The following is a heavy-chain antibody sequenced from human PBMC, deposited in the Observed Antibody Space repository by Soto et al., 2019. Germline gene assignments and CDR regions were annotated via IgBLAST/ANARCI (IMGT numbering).Heavy chain of an antibody. CDR2: VYYTGTT. V-gene: IGHV4-39*01. CDR3: ARNWNLALVPAAYFDS. D-gene: IGHD2-2*01. Sequence: PSETLSLTCTVSNFSVLTSIYYWAWIRQPPGKGLEWAGTVYYTGTTYYNPSLQSRVTISIDTSKNQFSLNLNSVTAADTAVYYCARNWNLALVPAAYFDSWGQGTLVTVSS. J-gene: IGHJ4*02. CDR1: NFSVLTSIYY.